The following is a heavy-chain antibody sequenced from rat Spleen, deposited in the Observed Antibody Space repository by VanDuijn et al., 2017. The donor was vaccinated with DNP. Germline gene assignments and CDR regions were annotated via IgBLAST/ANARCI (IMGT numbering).Heavy chain of an antibody. Sequence: EVQLVESGGGVVQPGRSLKLSCAASGFTFSYYGMAWVRQAPTKGLEWVASITNSGGSTYYRDSVKGRFTISRDNAKSTLYLQMNSLRSEDMATYYCARPNYYAGSYPHYWGQGVMVTVSS. CDR3: ARPNYYAGSYPHY. CDR2: ITNSGGST. CDR1: GFTFSYYG. J-gene: IGHJ2*01. V-gene: IGHV5S13*01. D-gene: IGHD1-12*02.